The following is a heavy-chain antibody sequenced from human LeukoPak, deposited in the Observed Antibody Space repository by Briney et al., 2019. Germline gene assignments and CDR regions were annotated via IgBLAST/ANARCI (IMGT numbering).Heavy chain of an antibody. V-gene: IGHV3-30*02. CDR3: AKEKYSSSFNYFDY. CDR1: GFTFSNYG. CDR2: IRYDGSDK. Sequence: PGGSLRLSCAASGFTFSNYGIHWVRQAPGKGLEWVAFIRYDGSDKYCADSVKGRFTISRDNSKNTLYLQMNSLRGEGTAVYYCAKEKYSSSFNYFDYWGQGTLVTVSS. D-gene: IGHD6-13*01. J-gene: IGHJ4*02.